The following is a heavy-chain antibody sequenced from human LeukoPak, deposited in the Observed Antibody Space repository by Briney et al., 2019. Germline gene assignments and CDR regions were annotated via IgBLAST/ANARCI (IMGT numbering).Heavy chain of an antibody. V-gene: IGHV4-34*01. CDR2: INHSGST. CDR1: GGSISSYY. J-gene: IGHJ4*02. Sequence: SETLSLTCTVSGGSISSYYWSWIRQPPGKGLEWIGEINHSGSTNYNPSLKSRVTISVDTSKNQFSLKLSSVTAADTAVYYCASYSSGGGRIDYWGQGTLVTVSS. D-gene: IGHD3-16*01. CDR3: ASYSSGGGRIDY.